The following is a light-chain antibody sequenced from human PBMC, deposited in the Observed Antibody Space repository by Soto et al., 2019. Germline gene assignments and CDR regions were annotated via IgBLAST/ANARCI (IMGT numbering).Light chain of an antibody. Sequence: QMTQSPSSLSASIVHRVTISCQASQDVGNFLNWYQQRPGKAPYLLIYDASNLDSGVSSRFSGSGSGRDFSFTITSLQPDDVATYFCQQYGSLPITFGQGTRLEIK. CDR2: DAS. CDR3: QQYGSLPIT. CDR1: QDVGNF. V-gene: IGKV1-33*01. J-gene: IGKJ5*01.